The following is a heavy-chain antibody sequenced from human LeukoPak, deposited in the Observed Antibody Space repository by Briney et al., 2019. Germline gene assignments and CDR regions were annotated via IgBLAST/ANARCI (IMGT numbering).Heavy chain of an antibody. J-gene: IGHJ3*02. V-gene: IGHV3-21*01. CDR3: ARDRTPMVTNDAFDI. D-gene: IGHD5-18*01. CDR1: GFTLTTYT. CDR2: ISSRSTYI. Sequence: GGSLRLSCAASGFTLTTYTINWVRQAPGKGLEWVSSISSRSTYIFYADSVKGRFTISRDNAKNSLFLQMNSLRAEDTAIYYCARDRTPMVTNDAFDIWGQGTIVTVSS.